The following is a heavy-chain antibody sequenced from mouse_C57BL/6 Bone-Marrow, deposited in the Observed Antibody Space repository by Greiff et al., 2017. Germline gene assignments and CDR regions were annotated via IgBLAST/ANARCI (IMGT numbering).Heavy chain of an antibody. J-gene: IGHJ2*01. CDR2: IDPETGGT. CDR3: TRSRARPPGY. Sequence: VQLQQSGAELVRPGASVTLSCKASGYTFTDYEMHWVKQRPVHGLEWIGAIDPETGGTGYNQKFKGKAILTADKSSSTAYMELRSLTSEDSAVYYCTRSRARPPGYWGQGTPLTVSA. CDR1: GYTFTDYE. V-gene: IGHV1-15*01. D-gene: IGHD3-1*01.